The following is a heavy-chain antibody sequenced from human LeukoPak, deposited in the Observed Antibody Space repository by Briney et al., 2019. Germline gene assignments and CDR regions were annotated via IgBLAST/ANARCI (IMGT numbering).Heavy chain of an antibody. Sequence: GGSLRLSCAASGFTFSSYSMNWVRQAPGKGLEWVSYISSSSSTIYYADSVKGRFSISRDNAKNSLYLQMNSLRDEDTAVYYFARGGSGYGDYSYFFGFDLWGQRTTGTGSS. D-gene: IGHD3-22*01. CDR3: ARGGSGYGDYSYFFGFDL. J-gene: IGHJ6*02. CDR1: GFTFSSYS. V-gene: IGHV3-48*02. CDR2: ISSSSSTI.